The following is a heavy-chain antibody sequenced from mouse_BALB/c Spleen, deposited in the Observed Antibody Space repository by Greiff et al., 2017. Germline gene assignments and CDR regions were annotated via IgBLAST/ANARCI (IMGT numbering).Heavy chain of an antibody. CDR1: GFSLTSYG. CDR3: ARDLGSDYYAMDY. D-gene: IGHD4-1*01. V-gene: IGHV2-9*02. Sequence: VKLQESGPGLVAPSQSLSITCTVSGFSLTSYGVHWVRQPPGKGLEWLGVIWAGGSTNYNSALMSRLSISKDNSKSQVFLKMNSLQTDDTAMYYCARDLGSDYYAMDYWGQGTSVTVSS. CDR2: IWAGGST. J-gene: IGHJ4*01.